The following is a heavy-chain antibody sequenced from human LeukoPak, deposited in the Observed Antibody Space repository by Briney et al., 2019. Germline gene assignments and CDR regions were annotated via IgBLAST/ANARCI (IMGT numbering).Heavy chain of an antibody. D-gene: IGHD6-19*01. V-gene: IGHV3-30-3*01. CDR1: GFTFSSYA. CDR2: ISYDGSNK. J-gene: IGHJ4*02. CDR3: ARALPRIAVAGTYFDC. Sequence: GGSLRLSCAASGFTFSSYAMHWVRQAPGKGLEWVAVISYDGSNKYYADSVKGRFTISRDNSKNTLYLQMNSLRAEDTAVYYCARALPRIAVAGTYFDCWGQGTLVTVSS.